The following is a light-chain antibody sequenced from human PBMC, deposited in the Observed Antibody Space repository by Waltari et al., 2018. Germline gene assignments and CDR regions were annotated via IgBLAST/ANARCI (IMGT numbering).Light chain of an antibody. CDR3: SSYTSSGVV. CDR1: GSDVGGYDY. V-gene: IGLV2-14*01. J-gene: IGLJ2*01. Sequence: QSALTQPAPVSGSPGQAIIISCTGTGSDVGGYDYVSWYQQYPGKAPRLIIYDVYNRPPGVSNRFSGSKSDNTASLTISGLQAEDESVYYCSSYTSSGVVFGGGTKLTVL. CDR2: DVY.